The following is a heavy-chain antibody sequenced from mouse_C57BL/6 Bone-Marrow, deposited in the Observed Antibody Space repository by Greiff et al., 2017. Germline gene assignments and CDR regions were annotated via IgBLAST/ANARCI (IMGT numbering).Heavy chain of an antibody. Sequence: QVQLKQPGAELVRPGTSVKLSCKASGYTFTSYWMHWVKQRPGQGLEWIGVIDPSDSYTNYNQKFKGKATLTVDTSSSTAYMQLSSLTSEDSAVYYCARGGYDYDGVYAMDYWGQGTSVTVSS. CDR2: IDPSDSYT. D-gene: IGHD2-4*01. J-gene: IGHJ4*01. CDR3: ARGGYDYDGVYAMDY. CDR1: GYTFTSYW. V-gene: IGHV1-59*01.